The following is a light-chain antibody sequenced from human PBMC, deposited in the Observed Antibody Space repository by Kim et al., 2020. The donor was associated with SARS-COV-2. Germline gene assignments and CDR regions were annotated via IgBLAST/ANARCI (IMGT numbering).Light chain of an antibody. CDR1: QSISSW. V-gene: IGKV1-5*01. CDR2: DAS. CDR3: QQYNSVYT. Sequence: LSASVGDRVTITCRASQSISSWLAWYQQKPGKAPKLLIYDASSLESGVPSRFSGSGSGTEFTLTISSLQPDDFATYYCQQYNSVYTFGQGTKLEI. J-gene: IGKJ2*01.